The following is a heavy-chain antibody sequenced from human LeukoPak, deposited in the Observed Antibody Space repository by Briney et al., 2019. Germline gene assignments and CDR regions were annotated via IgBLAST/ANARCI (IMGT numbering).Heavy chain of an antibody. J-gene: IGHJ4*02. V-gene: IGHV4-4*07. Sequence: KPSETLSLTCTVSGGSISSYYWSWVRQPAGKGLEWIGRIYTSGSTNYNPSLKSRVTMSVDTSKNQVSLKLSSVTAADTAVYYCARGVQAYYFDSSGPFDYWGQGILVTVSS. CDR1: GGSISSYY. CDR3: ARGVQAYYFDSSGPFDY. CDR2: IYTSGST. D-gene: IGHD3-22*01.